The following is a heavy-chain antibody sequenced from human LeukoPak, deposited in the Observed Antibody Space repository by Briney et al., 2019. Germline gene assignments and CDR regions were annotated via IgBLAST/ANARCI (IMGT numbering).Heavy chain of an antibody. D-gene: IGHD3-10*01. Sequence: GGSLRLSCAASGFTFSSYAMSWVRQAPGKGLEWVSAISGSGVSTYYVDSVKGRFTISRDNSKNTLYLQMNSLRAEDTAIYYCARSRVWYGWGSYSDYWGQGTLVTVSS. V-gene: IGHV3-23*01. CDR1: GFTFSSYA. CDR2: ISGSGVST. J-gene: IGHJ4*02. CDR3: ARSRVWYGWGSYSDY.